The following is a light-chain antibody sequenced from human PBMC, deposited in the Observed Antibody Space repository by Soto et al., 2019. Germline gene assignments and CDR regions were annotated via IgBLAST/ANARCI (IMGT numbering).Light chain of an antibody. CDR3: QRYHSSLLS. Sequence: DIQMTQSPSSLSASVGDRVTMTCRASQYIRHYVAWYQQKPGEVPKLLIYAAYTLQSGVTARFSGGGFGTDFTLTISSLRPEDVATYYCQRYHSSLLSFGPGTKVDLK. CDR2: AAY. J-gene: IGKJ3*01. CDR1: QYIRHY. V-gene: IGKV1-27*01.